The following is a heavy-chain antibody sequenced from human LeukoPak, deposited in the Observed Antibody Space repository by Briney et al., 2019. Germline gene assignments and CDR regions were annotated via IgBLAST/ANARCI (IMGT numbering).Heavy chain of an antibody. D-gene: IGHD2-2*01. CDR1: GYTFTGYY. Sequence: ASVKVSCKASGYTFTGYYMHWVRQAPGQGLEWMGWINPNSGGTNYVQKFQGRVTMTRDTSISTAYMELSRLRSDDTAVYYCARRVVGPDFDYWGQGTLVTVSS. CDR2: INPNSGGT. CDR3: ARRVVGPDFDY. J-gene: IGHJ4*02. V-gene: IGHV1-2*02.